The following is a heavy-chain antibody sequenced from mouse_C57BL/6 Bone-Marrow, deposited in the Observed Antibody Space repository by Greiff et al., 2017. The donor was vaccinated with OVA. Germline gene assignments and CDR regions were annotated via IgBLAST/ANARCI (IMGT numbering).Heavy chain of an antibody. Sequence: VKLMESGAELARPGASVKMSCKASGYTFTSYTMHWVKQRPGQGLEWIGYINPSSGYTKYNQKFKDKATLTADKSSSTAYMQLSSLTSEDSAVYYCARRGTDYEGIDYWGQGTTLTVSS. CDR2: INPSSGYT. J-gene: IGHJ2*01. CDR3: ARRGTDYEGIDY. V-gene: IGHV1-4*01. CDR1: GYTFTSYT. D-gene: IGHD2-4*01.